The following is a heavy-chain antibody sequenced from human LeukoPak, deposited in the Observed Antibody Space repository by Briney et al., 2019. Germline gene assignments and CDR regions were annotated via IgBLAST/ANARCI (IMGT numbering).Heavy chain of an antibody. CDR3: ARGTIGGDY. D-gene: IGHD3-16*01. CDR1: GGTFSSYA. V-gene: IGHV1-69*05. CDR2: IIPIFGTA. Sequence: ASVKVSCKASGGTFSSYAISWVRQAPGQGLEWMGGIIPIFGTANYAQKLQGRVTMTTDTSTSTAYMELRSLRSDDTAVYYCARGTIGGDYWGQGTLVTVSS. J-gene: IGHJ4*02.